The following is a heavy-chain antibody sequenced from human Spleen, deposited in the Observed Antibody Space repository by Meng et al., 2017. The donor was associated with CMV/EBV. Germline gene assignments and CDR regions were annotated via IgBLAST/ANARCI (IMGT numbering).Heavy chain of an antibody. CDR2: INHSGST. CDR3: ARDFVRDDFRSGYYGSGWSENYFDY. V-gene: IGHV4-34*01. Sequence: SQTLSLTCAVYGGSFSGYYWSWIRQPPGKGLEWIGEINHSGSTNYNPSLKSRVTISVDTSKNQFSLKLSSVTAADTAVYYCARDFVRDDFRSGYYGSGWSENYFDYWGQGTLVTVSS. CDR1: GGSFSGYY. D-gene: IGHD3-3*01. J-gene: IGHJ4*02.